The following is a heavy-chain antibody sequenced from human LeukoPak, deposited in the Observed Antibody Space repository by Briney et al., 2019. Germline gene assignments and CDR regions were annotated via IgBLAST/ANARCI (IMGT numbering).Heavy chain of an antibody. J-gene: IGHJ5*02. V-gene: IGHV4-59*01. CDR3: VRDTRHSSRGNWFDP. Sequence: PSETLSLTCTVSGGSISSYYWRWIRQPPGKGLDWIGYIYYSGTTNYNPSLKSRVTISVDTSKNQFSLKLNCVTAADTAVYYCVRDTRHSSRGNWFDPWGQGTLVTVSS. D-gene: IGHD6-13*01. CDR1: GGSISSYY. CDR2: IYYSGTT.